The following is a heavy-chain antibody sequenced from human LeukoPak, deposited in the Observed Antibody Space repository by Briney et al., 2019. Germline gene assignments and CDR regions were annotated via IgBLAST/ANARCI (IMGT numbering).Heavy chain of an antibody. CDR1: GYTFTSYY. V-gene: IGHV1-46*01. CDR2: INPSGGST. CDR3: AREGDVDTATWHWFDP. J-gene: IGHJ5*02. Sequence: ASVKVSCKASGYTFTSYYMHWVRQAPGQGLEWMGIINPSGGSTSYAQKFQGRVTMTRDTSTSTVYTELSSLRSEDTAVYYCAREGDVDTATWHWFDPWGQGTLVTVSS. D-gene: IGHD5-18*01.